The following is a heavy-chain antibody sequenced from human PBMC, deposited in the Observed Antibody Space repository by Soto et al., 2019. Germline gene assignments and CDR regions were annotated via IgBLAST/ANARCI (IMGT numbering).Heavy chain of an antibody. CDR3: ARATYCTGGNCLLDY. D-gene: IGHD2-15*01. CDR2: IYSGGST. J-gene: IGHJ4*02. Sequence: EVQLVESGGGLVQPGGSLRLSCAASEFTVTSNYMSWVRQAPGKGLEWVSVIYSGGSTYYADFVKGRFTISRDNSKNTVYLQMNSLRAEDTAVYYCARATYCTGGNCLLDYWGQGTLVTVSS. V-gene: IGHV3-53*04. CDR1: EFTVTSNY.